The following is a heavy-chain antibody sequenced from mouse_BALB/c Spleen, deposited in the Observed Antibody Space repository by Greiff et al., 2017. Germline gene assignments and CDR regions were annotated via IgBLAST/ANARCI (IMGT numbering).Heavy chain of an antibody. CDR2: IDPANGNT. J-gene: IGHJ2*01. CDR1: AFNIKDTY. D-gene: IGHD2-4*01. V-gene: IGHV14-3*02. Sequence: VQLQQSGAELVKPGASVKLSCTASAFNIKDTYMHWVKQRPEQGLEWIGRIDPANGNTKYDPKFQGKATITADTSSNTAYLQLSSLTSEDTAVYYCASYDYDVRYFDYWGQGTTLTVSS. CDR3: ASYDYDVRYFDY.